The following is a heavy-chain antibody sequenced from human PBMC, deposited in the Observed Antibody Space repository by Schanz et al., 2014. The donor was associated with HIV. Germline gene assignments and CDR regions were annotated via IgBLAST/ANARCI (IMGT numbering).Heavy chain of an antibody. V-gene: IGHV3-9*01. CDR1: GFTFDDYA. J-gene: IGHJ6*02. D-gene: IGHD3-3*01. CDR2: ISWNSGSI. Sequence: EVQLVESGGGLVQPGRSLRLSCAASGFTFDDYAMHWVRQAPGKGLEWVSGISWNSGSIGYADSVKGRFTISRDNSKNTLYLQMTSLRAEDTAVYYCAREASLEWLYVVDVWGQGTTVTVSS. CDR3: AREASLEWLYVVDV.